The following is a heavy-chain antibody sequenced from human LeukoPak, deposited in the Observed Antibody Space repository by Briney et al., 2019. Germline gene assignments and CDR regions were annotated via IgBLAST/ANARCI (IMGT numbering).Heavy chain of an antibody. CDR1: GFTFSSYA. D-gene: IGHD3-3*01. CDR3: AKDDPGTYYDFWSAGCI. V-gene: IGHV3-30-3*01. Sequence: GGSLRLSCAASGFTFSSYAMHWVRQAPGKGLEWVAVISYDGSNKYYADSVKGRFTISRDNSKNTLYLQMNSLRAEDTAVYYCAKDDPGTYYDFWSAGCIWGQGTMVTVSS. CDR2: ISYDGSNK. J-gene: IGHJ3*02.